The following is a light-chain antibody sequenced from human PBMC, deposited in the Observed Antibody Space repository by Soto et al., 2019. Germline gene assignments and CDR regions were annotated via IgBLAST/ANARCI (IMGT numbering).Light chain of an antibody. V-gene: IGKV1-13*02. CDR3: QQFQSYALT. CDR1: QDISTS. Sequence: IHLTQPPSSLSASVGDRVTIPCRASQDISTSLAWYQQKPGKAPKLLIYDASTLESGVPSRFSGGGSGTDFTLTISSLQPEDFATYFCQQFQSYALTFGGGTKVEI. CDR2: DAS. J-gene: IGKJ4*01.